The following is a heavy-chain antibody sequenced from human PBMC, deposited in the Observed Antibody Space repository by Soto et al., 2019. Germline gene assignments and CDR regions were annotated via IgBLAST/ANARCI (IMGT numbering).Heavy chain of an antibody. J-gene: IGHJ4*02. CDR2: IYYSGST. CDR3: ARVPYGGYLVY. V-gene: IGHV4-59*01. D-gene: IGHD2-15*01. CDR1: GGSISSYY. Sequence: PSETLSLTCTVSGGSISSYYWSWIRQPPGKGLEWIGYIYYSGSTNYNPSLNSRLTISVDTSKNQFSLKLSSVTAADTAVYYCARVPYGGYLVYWGQGTLVTVSS.